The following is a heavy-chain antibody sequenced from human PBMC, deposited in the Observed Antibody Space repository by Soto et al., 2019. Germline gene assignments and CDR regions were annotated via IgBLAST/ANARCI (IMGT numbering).Heavy chain of an antibody. J-gene: IGHJ4*02. CDR3: ARDPYYDSSGYYPTY. Sequence: EVQLVESGGGLVKPGGSLRLSCAASGFTFSSYWRHWVRQAPGKGLVWVSRINSDGSSTSYADSVKGRFTISRDNAKNTLYLQMNSLRAEDTAVYYCARDPYYDSSGYYPTYWGQGTLVTVSS. D-gene: IGHD3-22*01. V-gene: IGHV3-74*01. CDR1: GFTFSSYW. CDR2: INSDGSST.